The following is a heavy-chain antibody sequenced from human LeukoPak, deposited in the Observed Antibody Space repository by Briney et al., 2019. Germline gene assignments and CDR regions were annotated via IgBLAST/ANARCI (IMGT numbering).Heavy chain of an antibody. D-gene: IGHD3-3*01. CDR3: ARAPYYDFWSGYRHFDY. J-gene: IGHJ4*02. CDR1: ADSISNFW. V-gene: IGHV4-4*07. CDR2: IHTSGGN. Sequence: SETLSLTCTVSADSISNFWWNWIRLPAGKGLEWIGRIHTSGGNNYNPSLRSRVTMSLDTSKNQFSLQLTSVTAADTAVYYCARAPYYDFWSGYRHFDYWGQGTLVTVSS.